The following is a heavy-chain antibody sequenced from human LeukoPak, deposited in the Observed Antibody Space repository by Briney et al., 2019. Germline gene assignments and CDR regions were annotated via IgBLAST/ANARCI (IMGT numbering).Heavy chain of an antibody. Sequence: AGRSLRLSCAASGFTFSSYAMSWVRQAPGKGLGWVSVISGSGGSTYYADSVKGRFTISRDNSKNTLYLQMTSLRAEDTAVYYCAKAVYDYVWGSYRLYYFDYWGQGTLVTVSS. D-gene: IGHD3-16*02. CDR3: AKAVYDYVWGSYRLYYFDY. CDR2: ISGSGGST. V-gene: IGHV3-23*01. CDR1: GFTFSSYA. J-gene: IGHJ4*02.